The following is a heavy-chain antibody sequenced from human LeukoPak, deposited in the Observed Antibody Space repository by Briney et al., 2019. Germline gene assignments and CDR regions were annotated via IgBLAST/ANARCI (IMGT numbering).Heavy chain of an antibody. Sequence: GGSLRLSCAAYGFTFSSYSMNWVRQAPGKGLEWVSYISSSSRIYYADSVKGRFTISRDNARNSLYLQMNSLRDEDTAVYYCARDVYGDYVFDYWGQGTLVTVSS. CDR1: GFTFSSYS. CDR2: ISSSSRI. CDR3: ARDVYGDYVFDY. J-gene: IGHJ4*02. V-gene: IGHV3-48*02. D-gene: IGHD4-17*01.